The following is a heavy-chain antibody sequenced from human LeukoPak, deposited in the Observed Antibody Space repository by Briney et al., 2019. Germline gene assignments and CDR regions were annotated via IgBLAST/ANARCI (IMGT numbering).Heavy chain of an antibody. D-gene: IGHD6-13*01. CDR2: MNPNSGNT. CDR1: GYSFTSDD. CDR3: AGDRTGYSSSSHPFDY. V-gene: IGHV1-8*01. Sequence: ASVNVSCKASGYSFTSDDINWVRQATGQGLEWMGWMNPNSGNTGYAQKFQGRVTMTRNTSISTAYMELSSLRSEDTAVYYCAGDRTGYSSSSHPFDYWGQGTLVTVSS. J-gene: IGHJ4*02.